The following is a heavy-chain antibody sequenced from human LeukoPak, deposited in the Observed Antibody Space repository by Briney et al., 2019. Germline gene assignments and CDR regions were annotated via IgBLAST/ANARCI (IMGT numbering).Heavy chain of an antibody. CDR1: GGSISSSNW. D-gene: IGHD3-10*01. J-gene: IGHJ4*02. CDR3: ARLYSGTRPPDY. V-gene: IGHV4-39*01. CDR2: IYYSGRT. Sequence: SETLSLTCAVSGGSISSSNWWSWVRQPPGKGLEWIGSIYYSGRTYYNPSLKSRVTISIDTSRSQFSLKLSSVTAAETAVYYCARLYSGTRPPDYWGQGTLVTVSS.